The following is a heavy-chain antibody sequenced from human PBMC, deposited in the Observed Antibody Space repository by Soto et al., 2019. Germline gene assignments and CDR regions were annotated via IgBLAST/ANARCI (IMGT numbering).Heavy chain of an antibody. V-gene: IGHV1-18*01. J-gene: IGHJ4*02. Sequence: QVQLVQSGAEVKKPGASVKVSCKASGYTFTNYGVSWVRQAPGQGLEWMGWISAYNRNTNYAQNLQGRVTMTTDTSTSTAYMELRSLRSDDTAAYYCARDKGSSGPYYFDYWGQGTLVTVSS. CDR1: GYTFTNYG. CDR3: ARDKGSSGPYYFDY. CDR2: ISAYNRNT. D-gene: IGHD3-22*01.